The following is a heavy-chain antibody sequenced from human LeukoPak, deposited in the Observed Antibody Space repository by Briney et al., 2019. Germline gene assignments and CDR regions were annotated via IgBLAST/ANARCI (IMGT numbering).Heavy chain of an antibody. CDR3: ARAPIAARLEWDYYYYMDV. Sequence: SQTLSLTCTVSGGSISSGSYYWSWIRQPAGKGLEWIGRIYTSGSTNHNPSLKSRVTISVDRSKNQFSLKLSSVTAADTAVYYCARAPIAARLEWDYYYYMDVWGKGTTVTVSS. CDR2: IYTSGST. CDR1: GGSISSGSYY. J-gene: IGHJ6*03. V-gene: IGHV4-61*02. D-gene: IGHD6-6*01.